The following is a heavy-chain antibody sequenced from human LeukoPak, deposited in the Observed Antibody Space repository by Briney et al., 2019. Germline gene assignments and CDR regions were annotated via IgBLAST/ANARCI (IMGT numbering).Heavy chain of an antibody. J-gene: IGHJ4*02. CDR2: ISGNGGST. D-gene: IGHD1-1*01. CDR3: AKDPKSTTYYFDY. V-gene: IGHV3-23*01. CDR1: VDTFSSYA. Sequence: PGGSLRLSCAASVDTFSSYAMSCVRHAPGKGLEWVSAISGNGGSTYYADSLKGGFTISRDNSKNTLYLKMNSMRADDTAVYYCAKDPKSTTYYFDYWGQGTLVTVSS.